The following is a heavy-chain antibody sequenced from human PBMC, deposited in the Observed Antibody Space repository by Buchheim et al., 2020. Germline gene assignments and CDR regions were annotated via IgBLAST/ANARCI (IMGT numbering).Heavy chain of an antibody. Sequence: QVQLQESGPGLVKPSGTLSLTCAVSGGSISSSNWWSWVRQPPGKGLEWIGEIYHSGSTNYNPSLKSRATISVDKSKNQFSLKLSSVTAADTAVYYCARGLRVVATTTREYYYYGMDVWGQGTT. J-gene: IGHJ6*02. CDR1: GGSISSSNW. CDR2: IYHSGST. D-gene: IGHD5-12*01. CDR3: ARGLRVVATTTREYYYYGMDV. V-gene: IGHV4-4*02.